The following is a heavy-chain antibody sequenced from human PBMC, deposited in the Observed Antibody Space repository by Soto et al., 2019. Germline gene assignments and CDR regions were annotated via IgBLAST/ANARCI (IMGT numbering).Heavy chain of an antibody. CDR2: VNAGYGNT. CDR1: GYTFSSYA. Sequence: ASVKVSCKASGYTFSSYAMHWVRQAPGQRLEWMGWVNAGYGNTKSSQKFQDRVTISRDTSASTAYMELTSLRSEDTAVYYCARDTGDGTFDFWGQGTLVTVYS. D-gene: IGHD7-27*01. V-gene: IGHV1-3*01. CDR3: ARDTGDGTFDF. J-gene: IGHJ4*02.